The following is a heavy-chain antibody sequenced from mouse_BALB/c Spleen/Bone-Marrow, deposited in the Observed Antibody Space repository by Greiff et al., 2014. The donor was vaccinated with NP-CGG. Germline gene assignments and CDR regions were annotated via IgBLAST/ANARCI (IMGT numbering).Heavy chain of an antibody. J-gene: IGHJ3*01. Sequence: VTLKESGAELVKPGASVKLSCTASGFNIKDTYMHWVKQRPEQGLEWIGRIDPANGNTKYDPKFQGKATIAADTSSNTAYLQLSSLTSEDTAVYYCASYYYGSAWFAYWGQGTLVTVPA. V-gene: IGHV14-3*02. CDR2: IDPANGNT. CDR3: ASYYYGSAWFAY. CDR1: GFNIKDTY. D-gene: IGHD1-1*01.